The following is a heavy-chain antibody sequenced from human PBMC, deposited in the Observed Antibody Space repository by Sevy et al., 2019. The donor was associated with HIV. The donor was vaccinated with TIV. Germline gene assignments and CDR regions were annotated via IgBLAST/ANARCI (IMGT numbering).Heavy chain of an antibody. V-gene: IGHV1-46*01. CDR1: GYTFTSYY. J-gene: IGHJ5*02. D-gene: IGHD3-22*01. CDR2: INPSSGRT. Sequence: VSVKVSCKASGYTFTSYYIHWVRQAHGQGLEWMGVINPSSGRTTYAQKFQGRITMTRDTSTSIVYMELSSLRSEDTALYYCARDLVIVTGFDPWGQGTLVTVSS. CDR3: ARDLVIVTGFDP.